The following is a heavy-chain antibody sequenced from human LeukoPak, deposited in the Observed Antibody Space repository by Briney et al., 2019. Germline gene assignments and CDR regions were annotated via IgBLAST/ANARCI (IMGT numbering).Heavy chain of an antibody. CDR1: GFTFSSYA. V-gene: IGHV3-23*01. D-gene: IGHD6-19*01. CDR2: ISGSGGST. Sequence: GGSLRLSCAASGFTFSSYAMSWVRQAPGKGLEWVSAISGSGGSTYYADSVKGRFTIPRDNSKNTLYLQMNSLRAEDTAVYYCAKDGGGGIAVAGTFDYWGQGTLVTVSS. CDR3: AKDGGGGIAVAGTFDY. J-gene: IGHJ4*02.